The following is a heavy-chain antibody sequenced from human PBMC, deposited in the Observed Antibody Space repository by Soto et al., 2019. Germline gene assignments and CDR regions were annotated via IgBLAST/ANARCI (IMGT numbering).Heavy chain of an antibody. Sequence: ASVKVSCKASGYTFTSYGISWVRQAPGQGLEWMGWISGYNGNKKYVQKLQGRVTMTTDTSTSTAYMELSSLRSDDTAVYYCAKEGDMKFHSDSSDEPGYWGQGTLVTVSS. CDR1: GYTFTSYG. CDR2: ISGYNGNK. J-gene: IGHJ4*02. CDR3: AKEGDMKFHSDSSDEPGY. D-gene: IGHD3-22*01. V-gene: IGHV1-18*01.